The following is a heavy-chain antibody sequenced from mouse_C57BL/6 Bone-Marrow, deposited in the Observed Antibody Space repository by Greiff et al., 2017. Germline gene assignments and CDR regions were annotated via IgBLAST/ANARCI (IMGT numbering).Heavy chain of an antibody. J-gene: IGHJ3*01. CDR1: GYTFTDYN. CDR3: ASADYFGSSPFAY. Sequence: VQLQQSGPELVKPGASVKIPCTASGYTFTDYNMDWVKQSHGKSLEWIGDINPNNGGTNYNQKFKGKATLTVDKSSSTAYMELRSLTSEDTAVYYCASADYFGSSPFAYWGQGTLVTVSA. V-gene: IGHV1-18*01. D-gene: IGHD1-1*01. CDR2: INPNNGGT.